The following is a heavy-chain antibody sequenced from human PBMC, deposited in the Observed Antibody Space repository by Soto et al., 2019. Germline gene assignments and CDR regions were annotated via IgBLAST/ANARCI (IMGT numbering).Heavy chain of an antibody. CDR3: AKDNPDRYGDYESPWFEL. Sequence: PGGSLRLSCAASGFSIDDFAMHWVRQAPGKGLEWVSSISWDSGKIGYADSVTGRFSVSRDNAKNSLFLQMISLKPEDTAFYFWAKDNPDRYGDYESPWFELWGQGAVVTVSS. CDR2: ISWDSGKI. CDR1: GFSIDDFA. V-gene: IGHV3-9*01. D-gene: IGHD4-17*01. J-gene: IGHJ5*02.